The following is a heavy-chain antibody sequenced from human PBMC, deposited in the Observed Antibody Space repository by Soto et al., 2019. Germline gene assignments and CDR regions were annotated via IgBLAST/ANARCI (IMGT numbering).Heavy chain of an antibody. D-gene: IGHD2-8*02. CDR2: ISRDGGTK. Sequence: GGSLRLSCAVSGFTVSTYGMHWVRQAPGKGLEWVAVISRDGGTKFYADSVKGRFTISKDNSRNTLFLEMNSLRGDDMAIYYCTGEVASGYWGQGTLVTVSS. CDR3: TGEVASGY. J-gene: IGHJ4*02. V-gene: IGHV3-30*03. CDR1: GFTVSTYG.